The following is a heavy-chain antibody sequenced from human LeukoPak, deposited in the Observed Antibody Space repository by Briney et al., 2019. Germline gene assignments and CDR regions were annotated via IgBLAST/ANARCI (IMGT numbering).Heavy chain of an antibody. J-gene: IGHJ6*02. V-gene: IGHV4-34*01. CDR1: VGSFSGYY. CDR3: TTVTQGPLRYYYYGMDV. D-gene: IGHD4-17*01. CDR2: FNHSGST. Sequence: PSETLSLTCAVYVGSFSGYYWSGIRQPPGEGLEWIGEFNHSGSTNYNPSLKSRVTTSVDTSKNQFSLNLCTATDADTAVYYCTTVTQGPLRYYYYGMDVGGQGTTVTVPS.